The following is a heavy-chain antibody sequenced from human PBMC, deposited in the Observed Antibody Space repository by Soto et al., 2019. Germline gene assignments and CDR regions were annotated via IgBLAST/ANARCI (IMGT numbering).Heavy chain of an antibody. CDR2: IIPIFGTA. Sequence: QVQLVQSGAEVKKPGCSVKVSCKASGGTFSSYAISWVRQAPGQGLEWMGGIIPIFGTANYAQKFQGRVTITADKSTSTAYMELSRLRSEDTAVYYCGSREGPECSFISCGAFDIGGQGTMVTVSS. V-gene: IGHV1-69*06. CDR1: GGTFSSYA. CDR3: GSREGPECSFISCGAFDI. D-gene: IGHD2-2*01. J-gene: IGHJ3*02.